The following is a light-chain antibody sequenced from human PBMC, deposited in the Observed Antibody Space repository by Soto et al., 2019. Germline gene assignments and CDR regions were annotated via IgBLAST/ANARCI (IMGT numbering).Light chain of an antibody. CDR3: SSYTSSSTL. J-gene: IGLJ1*01. CDR2: DVS. CDR1: SSDVGGYNY. Sequence: QSVLTQPASVSGSPGQSITISCTGTSSDVGGYNYVSWYQQHPGKASKLMIYDVSNRPSGVSNRFSGSKSGNTASLTISGLQAEDDADYYCSSYTSSSTLFGTGTKVTVL. V-gene: IGLV2-14*01.